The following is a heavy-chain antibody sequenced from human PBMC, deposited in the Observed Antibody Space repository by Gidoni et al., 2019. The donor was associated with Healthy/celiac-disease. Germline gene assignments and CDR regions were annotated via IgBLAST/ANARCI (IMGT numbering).Heavy chain of an antibody. Sequence: EVQLVESGGGLIQPGGSLRLYCAASGFTVSSNYMSWVRQAPGKGLAWVSVIYSVGSTYYADSVKGRFTISRDNSKNSLYLQMNSLRAEDTVVYYCAIITHSAIGYWGQGTLVTVSS. V-gene: IGHV3-53*01. D-gene: IGHD1-26*01. CDR1: GFTVSSNY. CDR3: AIITHSAIGY. CDR2: IYSVGST. J-gene: IGHJ4*02.